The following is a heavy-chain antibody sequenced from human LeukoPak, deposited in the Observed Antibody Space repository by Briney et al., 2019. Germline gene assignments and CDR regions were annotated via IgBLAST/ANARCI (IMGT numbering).Heavy chain of an antibody. D-gene: IGHD1-1*01. V-gene: IGHV1-2*02. J-gene: IGHJ5*02. Sequence: ASVKVSCKASGYTFTDYFLHWVRQAPGQGLEWMGWINPHSGGTNYRQRFQGRVTMTRDTSITTAYMELSSLTSDDTAVYYCTRDRTISTTGELAHWGQGTLITVSP. CDR3: TRDRTISTTGELAH. CDR1: GYTFTDYF. CDR2: INPHSGGT.